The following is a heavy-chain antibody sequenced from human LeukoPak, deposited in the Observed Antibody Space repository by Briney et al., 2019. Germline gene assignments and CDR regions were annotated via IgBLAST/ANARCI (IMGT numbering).Heavy chain of an antibody. Sequence: SETLSLTCTVSGGSISSGSYYWSGIRQPAGKGLEWIGRIYTSGSTTYNSSLKSRVTISLDTSKNHFSLRLSSVTAADTAVYYCARDREVGATGYYFDYWGQGTLVTVSS. CDR3: ARDREVGATGYYFDY. J-gene: IGHJ4*02. D-gene: IGHD1-26*01. CDR1: GGSISSGSYY. V-gene: IGHV4-61*02. CDR2: IYTSGST.